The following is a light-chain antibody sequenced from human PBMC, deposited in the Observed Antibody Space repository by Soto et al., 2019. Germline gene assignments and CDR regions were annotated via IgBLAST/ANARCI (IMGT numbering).Light chain of an antibody. CDR3: SSYTSSSTLRGV. CDR1: SSDVGGSNY. CDR2: DVS. Sequence: QSVLTQPASVSGSPGQSITISCTGTSSDVGGSNYVSWYQQHPGKAPKLMIYDVSNRPSGVSNRFSGSKSGNTASLTISGLQAEDEADYYCSSYTSSSTLRGVFGTGTKVTLL. V-gene: IGLV2-14*01. J-gene: IGLJ1*01.